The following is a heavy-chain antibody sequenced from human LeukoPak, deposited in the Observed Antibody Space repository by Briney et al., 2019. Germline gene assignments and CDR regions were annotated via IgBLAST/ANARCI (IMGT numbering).Heavy chain of an antibody. D-gene: IGHD3-3*01. Sequence: PSETLSLTCTVSGGSISSYYWSWIRQPPGKGLEWIGYIYYSGSTNYNPSLKSRVTISVDTSKNQFSLKLSSVTAADTAVYYCARDRGPDTIFGVDDYYMDVWGKGTTVTVSS. V-gene: IGHV4-59*01. CDR1: GGSISSYY. J-gene: IGHJ6*03. CDR3: ARDRGPDTIFGVDDYYMDV. CDR2: IYYSGST.